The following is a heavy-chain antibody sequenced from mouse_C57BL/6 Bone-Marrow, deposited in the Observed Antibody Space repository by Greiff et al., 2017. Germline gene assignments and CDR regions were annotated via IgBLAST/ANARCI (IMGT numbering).Heavy chain of an antibody. V-gene: IGHV14-4*01. D-gene: IGHD2-5*01. CDR1: GFNIKDDY. CDR3: TQAYYSNYPY. Sequence: EVKLQESGAELVRPGASVTLSCTASGFNIKDDYMHWVKQRPEQGLEWIGWIDPENGDTEYASKFQGKATITADTSSNTAYLQLSSLTSEYTAVYYCTQAYYSNYPYWGQGTSVTVSS. J-gene: IGHJ4*01. CDR2: IDPENGDT.